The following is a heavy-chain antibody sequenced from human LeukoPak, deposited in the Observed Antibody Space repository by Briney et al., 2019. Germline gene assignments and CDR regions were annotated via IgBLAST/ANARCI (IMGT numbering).Heavy chain of an antibody. CDR3: ARRARGYSYGHRAYYFDY. CDR1: GYSFTSYW. Sequence: GESLKISCKGSGYSFTSYWIGWVRQMPGKGLEWMGIIYPGDSDTRYSPSFQGQVTISADKSISTAYLQWSSLKASDTAMYYCARRARGYSYGHRAYYFDYWGQGTLVTVSS. CDR2: IYPGDSDT. J-gene: IGHJ4*02. V-gene: IGHV5-51*01. D-gene: IGHD5-18*01.